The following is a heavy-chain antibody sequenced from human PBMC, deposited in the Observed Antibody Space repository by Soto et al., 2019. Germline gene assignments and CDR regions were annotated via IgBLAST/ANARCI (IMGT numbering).Heavy chain of an antibody. J-gene: IGHJ4*02. Sequence: QVHLVESGGGVVQPGRSLRLSCSASGFTFSGHASHWVRQAPGKGLEWVALIWYDGSKKYYTDSVRGRFTISRDNSRSTLYLEVNTLRAEDTAVYYCVAGSSGSYFFDYWGQGTLVTVSS. CDR1: GFTFSGHA. CDR2: IWYDGSKK. CDR3: VAGSSGSYFFDY. V-gene: IGHV3-33*01. D-gene: IGHD6-25*01.